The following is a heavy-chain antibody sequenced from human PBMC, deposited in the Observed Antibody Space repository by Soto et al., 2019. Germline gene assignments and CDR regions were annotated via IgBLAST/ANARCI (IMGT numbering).Heavy chain of an antibody. J-gene: IGHJ1*01. V-gene: IGHV1-18*01. CDR1: GYTFIDYG. CDR2: ISAYNGNT. CDR3: ARDRVESGYPEYSQH. Sequence: ASVKVSCKASGYTFIDYGFSWVRQAPGQGLEWMGWISAYNGNTRNAQKFQGRLTMTRETSTSTAYMELRSLRSDDTAVYYCARDRVESGYPEYSQHWGQGTLVNVSS. D-gene: IGHD3-22*01.